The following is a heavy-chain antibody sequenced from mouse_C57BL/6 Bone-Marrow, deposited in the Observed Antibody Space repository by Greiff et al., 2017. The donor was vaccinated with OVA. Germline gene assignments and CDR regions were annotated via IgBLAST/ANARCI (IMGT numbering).Heavy chain of an antibody. D-gene: IGHD1-1*01. J-gene: IGHJ3*01. Sequence: VHVKQSGPELVKPGASVKISCKASGYSFTDYNMNWVKQSNGKSLEWIGVINPNYGTTSYNQKFKGKATLTVDQSSSTAYMQLNSLTSEDSAVYYCASNYYGSSSFAYWGQGTLVTVSA. V-gene: IGHV1-39*01. CDR3: ASNYYGSSSFAY. CDR1: GYSFTDYN. CDR2: INPNYGTT.